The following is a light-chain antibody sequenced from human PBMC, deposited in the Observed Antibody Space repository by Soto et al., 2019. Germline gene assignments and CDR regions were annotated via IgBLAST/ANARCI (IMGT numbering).Light chain of an antibody. CDR2: SNN. Sequence: QSVLTQPPSASGTPGQSVTISCSGSSSNIGSNTVNWYQQLPGTAPKLLIYSNNQRPSGVPDRFSGSKSGTSASLAISGLQSEDEADYYCAAWDDSLNGPYVFGTGTKLTVL. CDR1: SSNIGSNT. CDR3: AAWDDSLNGPYV. V-gene: IGLV1-44*01. J-gene: IGLJ1*01.